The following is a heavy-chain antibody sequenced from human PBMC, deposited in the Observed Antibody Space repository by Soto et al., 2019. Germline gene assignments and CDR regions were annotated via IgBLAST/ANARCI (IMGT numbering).Heavy chain of an antibody. J-gene: IGHJ2*01. D-gene: IGHD3-10*01. CDR3: AGQVGSGCWYFDL. CDR2: IFYSGTT. CDR1: GGSISTSRYY. V-gene: IGHV4-39*01. Sequence: QLQLQESGPGLVKPSETLSLTCTVSGGSISTSRYYWGWIRQPPGKGLEWIGSIFYSGTTYYNPSLKSRATISVDTSKSQFSLKLTSVTAADTAVYYCAGQVGSGCWYFDLWGRGTLVTVSS.